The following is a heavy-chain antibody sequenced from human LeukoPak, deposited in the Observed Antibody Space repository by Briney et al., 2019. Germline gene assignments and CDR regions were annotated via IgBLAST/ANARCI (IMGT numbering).Heavy chain of an antibody. CDR1: GFTFSSYS. CDR3: ARVWGYYGSGSYPYDY. V-gene: IGHV3-48*01. D-gene: IGHD3-10*01. Sequence: PGGSLRLSCAASGFTFSSYSMNWVRQAPGKGLEWVSYISSSSSTIYYADSVKGRFTISRDNAKNSLYLQMNSLRAEDTAVYYCARVWGYYGSGSYPYDYWGQGTLVTVSS. CDR2: ISSSSSTI. J-gene: IGHJ4*02.